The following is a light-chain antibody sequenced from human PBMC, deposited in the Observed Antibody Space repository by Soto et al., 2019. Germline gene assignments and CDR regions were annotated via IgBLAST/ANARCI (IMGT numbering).Light chain of an antibody. V-gene: IGKV1-5*03. J-gene: IGKJ2*02. Sequence: DIQMTQSPSTLSASAGDRVTITCRASQSISSWLAWYQQKPGKAPKLLIYKASSLESGVPSRFSGSGSGTEFTLTISSLQADDFATYYCQHYNNARCTFGQGTKLEIK. CDR1: QSISSW. CDR3: QHYNNARCT. CDR2: KAS.